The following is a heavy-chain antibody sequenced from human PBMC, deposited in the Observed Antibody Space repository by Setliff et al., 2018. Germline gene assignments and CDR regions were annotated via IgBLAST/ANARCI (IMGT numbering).Heavy chain of an antibody. CDR1: VYSISRDCH. CDR3: ARHRAVAGAYYFDF. D-gene: IGHD6-19*01. Sequence: SETLSLTCAVSVYSISRDCHWGWIRQPPGKGLEWIGGIYYSGNTYYNASLKGRVTISGDTSKNQFSLKLTAVTAADTAIYYCARHRAVAGAYYFDFWGQGTLVTV. CDR2: IYYSGNT. J-gene: IGHJ4*02. V-gene: IGHV4-38-2*01.